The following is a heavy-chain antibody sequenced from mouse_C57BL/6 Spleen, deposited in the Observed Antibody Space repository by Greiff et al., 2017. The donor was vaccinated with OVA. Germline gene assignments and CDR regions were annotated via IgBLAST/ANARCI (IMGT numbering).Heavy chain of an antibody. CDR1: GYTFTSYW. CDR2: IDPNSGGT. CDR3: AVTGYYAMDY. V-gene: IGHV1-72*01. D-gene: IGHD4-1*01. J-gene: IGHJ4*01. Sequence: QVQLQQPGAELVKPGASVKLSCKASGYTFTSYWMHWVKQRPGQGLEWIGRIDPNSGGTKYNEKFKSKATLTVDKPSSTAYMQLSSLTSEDSAVYYCAVTGYYAMDYWGQGTSVTVSS.